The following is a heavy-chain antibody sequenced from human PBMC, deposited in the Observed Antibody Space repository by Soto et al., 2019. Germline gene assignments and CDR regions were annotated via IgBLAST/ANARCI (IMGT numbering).Heavy chain of an antibody. V-gene: IGHV1-69*13. Sequence: SVKVSCKASGGTFSRYAISWVRQAPGQGLEWRGGIIPIFGTANYAQKFQGRVTITADESTSTAYMELSSLRSEDTAVYYCATDGGLYYYDSSGYYSWFDPWGQGTLVTVSS. CDR1: GGTFSRYA. CDR2: IIPIFGTA. D-gene: IGHD3-22*01. J-gene: IGHJ5*02. CDR3: ATDGGLYYYDSSGYYSWFDP.